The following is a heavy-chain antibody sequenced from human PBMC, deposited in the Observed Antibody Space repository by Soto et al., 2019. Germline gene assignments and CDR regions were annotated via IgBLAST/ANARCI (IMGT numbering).Heavy chain of an antibody. CDR3: AREWSAAGHFYGMDV. CDR1: GYTFTSYD. J-gene: IGHJ6*02. CDR2: MNTNSDDT. V-gene: IGHV1-8*01. D-gene: IGHD6-13*01. Sequence: QVQLVQSGAEVKKPGASVQVSCKTSGYTFTSYDINWVRQAPGQGLEWVGWMNTNSDDTRSAQKFRGRLTLTGDKSMRAVYMKLSNLRPDDSAVYYCAREWSAAGHFYGMDVWGQGTTVAVSS.